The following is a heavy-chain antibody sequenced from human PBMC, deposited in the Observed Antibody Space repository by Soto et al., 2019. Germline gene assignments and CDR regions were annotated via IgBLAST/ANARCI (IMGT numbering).Heavy chain of an antibody. CDR1: GYTFTMYG. D-gene: IGHD7-27*01. V-gene: IGHV1-18*01. J-gene: IGHJ4*02. Sequence: QVQLVQSGAEVKKPGASVKVSCKTSGYTFTMYGISWVRQAPGQGLEWLAMITADNRDTKYAQKVQDRVTVTMDTSTTTACMELRSLTSDDTAVYYCARRTLGSAIGIGDYWGQGTLVTVSS. CDR2: ITADNRDT. CDR3: ARRTLGSAIGIGDY.